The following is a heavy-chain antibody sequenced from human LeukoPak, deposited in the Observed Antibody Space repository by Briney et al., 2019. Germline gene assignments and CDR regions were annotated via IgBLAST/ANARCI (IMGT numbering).Heavy chain of an antibody. J-gene: IGHJ4*02. CDR1: GGTFSSYA. V-gene: IGHV1-69*13. CDR3: GRVPSESFIDY. CDR2: IIPMFGTS. D-gene: IGHD1-26*01. Sequence: SVKVPCKASGGTFSSYAISWVRQAPGQGLEWMGGIIPMFGTSNYAQKFQGRVTMTADESTSTVYMELSSLRSEDTAVYYCGRVPSESFIDYWGQGTLVTVSS.